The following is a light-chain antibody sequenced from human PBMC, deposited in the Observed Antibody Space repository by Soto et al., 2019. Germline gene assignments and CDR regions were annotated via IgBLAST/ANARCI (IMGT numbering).Light chain of an antibody. V-gene: IGKV3-20*01. J-gene: IGKJ2*02. Sequence: EIELTQSPGTLSLSPGERATLSCRASQSVRSSYLAWYQQKPGQAPRLLIYGASSRATGITDRFSGSGSGTDFTLTISRLEPEDFAVYYCQQYGSSPSTFGQGTKLEIK. CDR3: QQYGSSPST. CDR2: GAS. CDR1: QSVRSSY.